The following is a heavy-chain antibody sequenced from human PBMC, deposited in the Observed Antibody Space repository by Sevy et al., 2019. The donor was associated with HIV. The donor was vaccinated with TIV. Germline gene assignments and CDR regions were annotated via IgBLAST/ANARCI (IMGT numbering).Heavy chain of an antibody. V-gene: IGHV1-69*13. CDR3: ARAGKLTPNYDFWSGRRNYFDY. J-gene: IGHJ4*02. D-gene: IGHD3-3*01. CDR2: IIPIFGTA. CDR1: GGTFSSYA. Sequence: ASVKVSCKASGGTFSSYAISWVRQAPGQGLEWMGGIIPIFGTANYAQKFQGRVTITADESTSTAYMELSSLRSEDTAGYYCARAGKLTPNYDFWSGRRNYFDYWGQGTLVTVSS.